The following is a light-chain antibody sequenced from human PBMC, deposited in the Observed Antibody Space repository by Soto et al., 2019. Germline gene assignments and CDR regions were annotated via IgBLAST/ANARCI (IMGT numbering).Light chain of an antibody. V-gene: IGKV3D-11*02. J-gene: IGKJ5*01. CDR3: QQRSNWPIT. Sequence: EVVLTQSPATLSVSPGERATLSCRASRSVSSNLAWYQQRPGQAPRLLIYGASSRATGTPDRFSGSGPGTDFTLTISSLEPEDFAVYYCQQRSNWPITFGQGTRLEIK. CDR1: RSVSSN. CDR2: GAS.